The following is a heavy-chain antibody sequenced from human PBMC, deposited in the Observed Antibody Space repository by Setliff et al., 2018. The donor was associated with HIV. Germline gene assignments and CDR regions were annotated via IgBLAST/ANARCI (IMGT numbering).Heavy chain of an antibody. CDR1: GYKWSDQFRNHY. CDR3: ARGSSGWPYYFDY. D-gene: IGHD6-19*01. V-gene: IGHV1-3*01. CDR2: INAGNGNT. J-gene: IGHJ4*02. Sequence: ASVKVSCKASGYKWSDQFRNHYMHWVRQAPGQSLEWMGWINAGNGNTKYSQKFQGRVTITRDTSARTAYMDLTSLRSEDTAVYYCARGSSGWPYYFDYWGQGTLVTVSS.